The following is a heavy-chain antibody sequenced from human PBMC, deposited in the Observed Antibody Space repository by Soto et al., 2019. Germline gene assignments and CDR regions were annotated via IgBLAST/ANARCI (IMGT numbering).Heavy chain of an antibody. CDR1: GFTFSSFA. D-gene: IGHD5-18*01. Sequence: SLRLSCAASGFTFSSFAMHLVRQAPGKGLEWVAVISYDGSNKYYADSVKGRFTISRDNSKNTLYLQMNSLRAEDTAVYYCARDSNTDQNFDYWGQGTLVTVSS. CDR3: ARDSNTDQNFDY. V-gene: IGHV3-30-3*01. J-gene: IGHJ4*02. CDR2: ISYDGSNK.